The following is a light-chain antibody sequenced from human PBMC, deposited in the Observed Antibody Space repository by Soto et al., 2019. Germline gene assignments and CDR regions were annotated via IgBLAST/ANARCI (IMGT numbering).Light chain of an antibody. CDR3: QQYGSLSWT. Sequence: LTQSPATLSVSPGERATLSCRASQSGNSKLAWHQQKPGRPPRLLIFGASGRATGIPDRFSGSGSGTDFTLTIRRLQHEDFAVYYCQQYGSLSWTFGQGTKVDIK. J-gene: IGKJ1*01. CDR1: QSGNSK. CDR2: GAS. V-gene: IGKV3-20*01.